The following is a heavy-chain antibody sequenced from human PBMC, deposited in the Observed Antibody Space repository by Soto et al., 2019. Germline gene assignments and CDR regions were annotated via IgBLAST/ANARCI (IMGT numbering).Heavy chain of an antibody. CDR2: ISSSSSFR. CDR1: GFTFSTYA. J-gene: IGHJ1*01. CDR3: ARGAHGRDGYNYDFQH. D-gene: IGHD5-12*01. V-gene: IGHV3-21*01. Sequence: PWGSLRLSCAVSGFTFSTYAMNWVRQAPGKGLEWVSSISSSSSFRYYADSVKGRFTISRDNAKNSLYLQMNSLRGEDTAVYYCARGAHGRDGYNYDFQHWGQGTLVTVSS.